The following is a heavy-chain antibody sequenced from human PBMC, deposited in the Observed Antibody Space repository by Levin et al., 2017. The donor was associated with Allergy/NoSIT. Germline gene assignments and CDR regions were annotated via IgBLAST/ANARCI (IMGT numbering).Heavy chain of an antibody. J-gene: IGHJ5*02. CDR3: ARASLERAADHGVSWFDP. CDR2: IWYDGSNK. CDR1: GFTFSSYG. V-gene: IGHV3-33*01. D-gene: IGHD4-17*01. Sequence: QHGESLKISCAASGFTFSSYGMHWVRQAPGKGLEWVAVIWYDGSNKYYADSVKGRFTISRDNSKNTLYLQMNSLRAEDTAVYYCARASLERAADHGVSWFDPWGQGTLVTVSS.